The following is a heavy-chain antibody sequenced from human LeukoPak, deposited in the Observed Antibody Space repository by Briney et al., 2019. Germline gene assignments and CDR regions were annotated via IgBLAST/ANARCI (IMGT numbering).Heavy chain of an antibody. D-gene: IGHD5-18*01. Sequence: SETLSLTRAVYGGSFSGYYWSWIRQPPGKGLEWIGCIYYSGSTNYNPSLKSRVTISVDTSKNQFSLKLSSVTAADTAVYYCARGRAAMVKYYYYYYYMDVWGKGITVTISS. CDR3: ARGRAAMVKYYYYYYYMDV. CDR2: IYYSGST. V-gene: IGHV4-59*01. CDR1: GGSFSGYY. J-gene: IGHJ6*03.